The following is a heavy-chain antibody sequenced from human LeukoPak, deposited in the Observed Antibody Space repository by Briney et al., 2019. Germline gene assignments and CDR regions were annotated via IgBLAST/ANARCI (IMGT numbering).Heavy chain of an antibody. Sequence: ASVKVSCKASGYIFTDRYIYWVRQAPGQGVEWMGWINPNSDATNSAQKFQDRVTMTGDTSISTAYMELNSLRSDDTAVYYCARAGYYFDSSIYYRAFFDYWGQGTLVTVSS. CDR3: ARAGYYFDSSIYYRAFFDY. V-gene: IGHV1-2*02. CDR2: INPNSDAT. CDR1: GYIFTDRY. D-gene: IGHD3-22*01. J-gene: IGHJ4*02.